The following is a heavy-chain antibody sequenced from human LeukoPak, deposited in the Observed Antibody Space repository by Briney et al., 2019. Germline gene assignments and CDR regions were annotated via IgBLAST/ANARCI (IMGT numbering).Heavy chain of an antibody. CDR1: GYSFTSYW. Sequence: GESLKISCKGSGYSFTSYWIGWVRQMPGKGLEWMGIIYPGDSDTRYSPSFQGQVTISADKSISTAYLQWSSLKASDTAMYYCARTYYDFWSGYYTGGFDYWGQGTLVTVSS. CDR2: IYPGDSDT. J-gene: IGHJ4*02. CDR3: ARTYYDFWSGYYTGGFDY. D-gene: IGHD3-3*01. V-gene: IGHV5-51*01.